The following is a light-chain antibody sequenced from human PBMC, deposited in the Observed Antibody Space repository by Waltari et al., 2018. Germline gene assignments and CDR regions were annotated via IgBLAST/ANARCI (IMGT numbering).Light chain of an antibody. Sequence: DIQMTQSPSSLSASVGDRVTITCRASQSISSYLNWYQKKPGKAPKLLIYAASGLQSGVPSRFSGSGSGSDFILTISSLQPEDFAAYYCQQSYGKPYTFGQGTKLEIK. J-gene: IGKJ2*01. CDR2: AAS. CDR3: QQSYGKPYT. CDR1: QSISSY. V-gene: IGKV1-39*01.